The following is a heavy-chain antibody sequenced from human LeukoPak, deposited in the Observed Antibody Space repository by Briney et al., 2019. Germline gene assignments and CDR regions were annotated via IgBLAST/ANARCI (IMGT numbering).Heavy chain of an antibody. CDR3: ARLKGYSSGWYPSYYFDY. CDR2: IYYTGTT. V-gene: IGHV4-59*08. D-gene: IGHD6-19*01. Sequence: PSETLSLTCTVSGGSISSSYWSWIRQPPGKGLEWIGYIYYTGTTNYNPSLKSRVTISVDTSKNQFSLKLSSVTAADTAVYYCARLKGYSSGWYPSYYFDYWGQGTLVTVSS. J-gene: IGHJ4*02. CDR1: GGSISSSY.